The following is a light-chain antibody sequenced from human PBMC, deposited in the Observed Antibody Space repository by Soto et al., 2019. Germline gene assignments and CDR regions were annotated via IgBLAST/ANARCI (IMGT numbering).Light chain of an antibody. CDR3: QQYYTTPRT. CDR1: QSDLYSSNNKNY. CDR2: WAS. Sequence: DIAPPQSHDSLALSLCQRAPINXTCSQSDLYSSNNKNYLAWYQQKPGQPPKLLIYWASTREFGVPDRFSGSGSGTDFTLTISSLQAEDVAVYYCQQYYTTPRTFGHGTKVDIK. J-gene: IGKJ1*01. V-gene: IGKV4-1*01.